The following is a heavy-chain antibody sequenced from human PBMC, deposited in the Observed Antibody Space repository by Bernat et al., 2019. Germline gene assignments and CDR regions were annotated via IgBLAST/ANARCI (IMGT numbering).Heavy chain of an antibody. D-gene: IGHD2-2*01. CDR2: INSDGGTT. CDR3: ARDQISYCSSTSCYGGYYMDV. Sequence: VQLVESGGGVVQPGRSRRLSCAASGFTFSSFWMHWVRQAPGKGLMWVSRINSDGGTTTYADSVKGRFTISRDNTKNTVYLQMNSLRAEDTAVYYCARDQISYCSSTSCYGGYYMDVWGKGTTVTVSS. J-gene: IGHJ6*03. V-gene: IGHV3-74*03. CDR1: GFTFSSFW.